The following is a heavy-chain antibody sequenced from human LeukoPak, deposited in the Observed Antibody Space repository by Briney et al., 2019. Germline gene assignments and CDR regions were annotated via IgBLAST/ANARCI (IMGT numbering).Heavy chain of an antibody. CDR3: ARDTAYYGSGSSYYYYYYMDV. CDR1: GGSLSDHY. CDR2: INHSGST. D-gene: IGHD3-10*01. V-gene: IGHV4-34*01. J-gene: IGHJ6*03. Sequence: SETLSLTCDVYGGSLSDHYWSWIRQPPGKGLEWIGEINHSGSTNYNPSLKSRVTMSVDTSKNQFSLKLSSVTAADTAVYYCARDTAYYGSGSSYYYYYYMDVWGKGTTVTISS.